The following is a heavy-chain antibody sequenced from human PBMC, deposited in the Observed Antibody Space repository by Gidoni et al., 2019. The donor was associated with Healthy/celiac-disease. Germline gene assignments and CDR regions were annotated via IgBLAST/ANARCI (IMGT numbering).Heavy chain of an antibody. D-gene: IGHD4-17*01. CDR3: ARGLTTVTTGAFDI. Sequence: QVQLQQWGAGLLKPSETLSLTCAVDGGSFSGYYWSWIRQPPGKGLEWVGEINHSGSTNYNPSLKSRVTISVDTSKNQFSLKLSSVTAADTAVYYCARGLTTVTTGAFDIWGQGTMVTVSS. J-gene: IGHJ3*02. CDR1: GGSFSGYY. CDR2: INHSGST. V-gene: IGHV4-34*01.